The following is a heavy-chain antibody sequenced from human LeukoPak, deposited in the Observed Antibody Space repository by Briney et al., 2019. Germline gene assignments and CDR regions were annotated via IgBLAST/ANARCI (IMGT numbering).Heavy chain of an antibody. Sequence: SQTLSLTCTVSGGSISSGDYYWSWIRQPPGKGLEWIGYIYYSGSTYYNPSLKSRVTISVDTSKNQSSLKLSSVTAADTAVYYCARGDYGDYPCFDIWGQGTMVTVSS. D-gene: IGHD4-17*01. CDR3: ARGDYGDYPCFDI. V-gene: IGHV4-30-4*01. J-gene: IGHJ3*02. CDR1: GGSISSGDYY. CDR2: IYYSGST.